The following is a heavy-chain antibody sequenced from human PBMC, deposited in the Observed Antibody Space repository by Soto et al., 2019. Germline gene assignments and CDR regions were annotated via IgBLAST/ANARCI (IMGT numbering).Heavy chain of an antibody. CDR1: GFTFSSYA. D-gene: IGHD3-16*01. Sequence: GGSLRLACAASGFTFSSYATHWVRQAPGKGLEWVAVISYDGSNKYYADSVKGRFTISRDNSKNTLYLQMNSLRAEDTAVYYCAREPADIWSLDYWGQGT. J-gene: IGHJ4*02. CDR3: AREPADIWSLDY. V-gene: IGHV3-30-3*01. CDR2: ISYDGSNK.